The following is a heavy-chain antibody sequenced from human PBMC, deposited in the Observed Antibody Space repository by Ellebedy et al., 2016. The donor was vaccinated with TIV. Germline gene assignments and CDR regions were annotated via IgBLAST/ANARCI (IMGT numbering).Heavy chain of an antibody. Sequence: GGSLRLSCVASGFAFNHAWMNWVRQAPGKGLEWISYISSSSSTTYYADSVKGRFVISRDNAKNSLYLQMYNLKADDTGVYYCARGAPNYHHYMEVWGKGTTVSVSS. CDR2: ISSSSSTT. CDR3: ARGAPNYHHYMEV. J-gene: IGHJ6*03. CDR1: GFAFNHAW. V-gene: IGHV3-48*04.